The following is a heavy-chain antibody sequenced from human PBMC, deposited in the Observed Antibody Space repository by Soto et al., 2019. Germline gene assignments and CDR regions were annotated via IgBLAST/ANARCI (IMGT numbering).Heavy chain of an antibody. Sequence: SETLSLTCAVYGGSFSGYYWSWIRQPPGKGLEWIGEINHSGSTNYNPSLKSRVTISVDTSKNQFSLKLSSVTAADTAVYYCARTVLYCGGDCYPADYWGKGTLVTVSS. D-gene: IGHD2-21*02. CDR3: ARTVLYCGGDCYPADY. J-gene: IGHJ4*02. CDR2: INHSGST. V-gene: IGHV4-34*01. CDR1: GGSFSGYY.